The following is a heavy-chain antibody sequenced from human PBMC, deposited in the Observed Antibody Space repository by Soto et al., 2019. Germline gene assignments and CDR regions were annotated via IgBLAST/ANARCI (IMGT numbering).Heavy chain of an antibody. Sequence: EVQLVESGGGLVQPGGSLRLSCAASGFSFSEHYMDWVRQAPGKGLEWVGRTRNKANSYTTEYAASVKGRFSISRDDSKKSLYLQLNSLKTEDTAVYYCARGGPYDSIGYPGAFDIWGQGTMVTVSS. J-gene: IGHJ3*02. CDR2: TRNKANSYTT. CDR3: ARGGPYDSIGYPGAFDI. CDR1: GFSFSEHY. V-gene: IGHV3-72*01. D-gene: IGHD3-22*01.